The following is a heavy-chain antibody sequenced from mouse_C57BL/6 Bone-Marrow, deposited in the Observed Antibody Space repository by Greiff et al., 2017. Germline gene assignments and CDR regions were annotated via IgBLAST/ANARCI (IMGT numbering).Heavy chain of an antibody. CDR2: IYPSDSET. CDR3: ARRARSSPFAY. D-gene: IGHD1-1*01. CDR1: GYTFTSYW. Sequence: VQLQQPGAELVRPGSSVKLSCKASGYTFTSYWMDWVKQRPGQGLEWIGNIYPSDSETHYNQKFKDKATLTVDKSSSTAYMQLSSLTSEDSAVYYCARRARSSPFAYWGQGTLVTVSA. J-gene: IGHJ3*01. V-gene: IGHV1-61*01.